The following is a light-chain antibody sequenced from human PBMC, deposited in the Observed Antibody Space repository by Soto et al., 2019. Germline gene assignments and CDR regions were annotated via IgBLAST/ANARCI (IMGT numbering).Light chain of an antibody. J-gene: IGKJ4*01. V-gene: IGKV3-11*01. CDR1: HSVGTY. Sequence: EIVLTQSPATLSLSPGERVTLSCRASHSVGTYLAWYQQKVGQAPRLLVYDASKWAASTPARFSGSGSGTDFTLTISSLETEDFAFYYCQQRSDWPLTCGGGTKVEIK. CDR2: DAS. CDR3: QQRSDWPLT.